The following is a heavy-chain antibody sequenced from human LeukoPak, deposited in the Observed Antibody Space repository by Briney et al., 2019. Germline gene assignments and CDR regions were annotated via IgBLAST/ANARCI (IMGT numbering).Heavy chain of an antibody. J-gene: IGHJ4*02. V-gene: IGHV4-38-2*02. CDR2: IYHSGST. D-gene: IGHD1-26*01. CDR3: ARFRLGSYFDY. Sequence: KSSETLSLTCTVSGYSISSGYYWGWIRQPPGKGLEWIGSIYHSGSTYYNPSLKSRVTISVDTSKNQFSLKLSSVTAADTAVYYCARFRLGSYFDYWGQGTLVTVSS. CDR1: GYSISSGYY.